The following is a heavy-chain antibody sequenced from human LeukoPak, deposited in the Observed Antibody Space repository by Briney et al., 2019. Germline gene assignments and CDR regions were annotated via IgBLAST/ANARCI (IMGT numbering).Heavy chain of an antibody. CDR1: VFTVSSNY. J-gene: IGHJ4*02. V-gene: IGHV3-53*01. D-gene: IGHD3-22*01. CDR3: ARDGAYYYDSSGQKPFDY. Sequence: GGSLRLSCAASVFTVSSNYMSWVRQAPGKGLEGVSVIYSGGSTYYADSVKGRFTLSRDNSKNTLYLQMNSLRAEDTAVYYCARDGAYYYDSSGQKPFDYWGQGTLVTVSS. CDR2: IYSGGST.